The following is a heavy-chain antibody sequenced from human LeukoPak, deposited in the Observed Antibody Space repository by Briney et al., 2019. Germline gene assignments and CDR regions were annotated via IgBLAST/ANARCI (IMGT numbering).Heavy chain of an antibody. CDR2: IYYTGST. D-gene: IGHD6-19*01. CDR1: GGSITSSNYY. Sequence: PSETLSLTCTVSGGSITSSNYYWGWIRQPPGKGLEWIGNIYYTGSTYYNPSLKSRVTISLDTSKNQFSLKLSSVTAADTAVYYCATNPLAGYWGQGTLVTASS. J-gene: IGHJ4*02. V-gene: IGHV4-39*07. CDR3: ATNPLAGY.